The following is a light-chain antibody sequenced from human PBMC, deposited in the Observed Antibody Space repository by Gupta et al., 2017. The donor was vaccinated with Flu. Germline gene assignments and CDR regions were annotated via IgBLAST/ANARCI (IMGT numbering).Light chain of an antibody. Sequence: DILVPQSPLLLLVSPGEPASISCTSSQSLLHSNGYNYLDWYFQKPGQPPQLLMLLGSTRASGVPERFTGSGSGTKFTLEISRVEAEDFGIYYCMQALQSPPTFGQGTKLQIK. CDR2: LGS. CDR1: QSLLHSNGYNY. J-gene: IGKJ2*01. CDR3: MQALQSPPT. V-gene: IGKV2-28*01.